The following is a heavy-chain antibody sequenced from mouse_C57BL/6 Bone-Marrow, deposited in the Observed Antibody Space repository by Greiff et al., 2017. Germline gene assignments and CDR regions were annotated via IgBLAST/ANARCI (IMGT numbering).Heavy chain of an antibody. V-gene: IGHV1-55*01. Sequence: VQLQQPGAELVKPGASVKMSCKASGYTFTSYWLTWVKQRPGQGLEWIGDIYPGSGSTNYNEKFKSKATLTVDTSSSTAYMQLSSLTSEDSAVYYCANGYPLYYYAMDYWGQGTSVTVFS. CDR2: IYPGSGST. CDR3: ANGYPLYYYAMDY. J-gene: IGHJ4*01. D-gene: IGHD2-2*01. CDR1: GYTFTSYW.